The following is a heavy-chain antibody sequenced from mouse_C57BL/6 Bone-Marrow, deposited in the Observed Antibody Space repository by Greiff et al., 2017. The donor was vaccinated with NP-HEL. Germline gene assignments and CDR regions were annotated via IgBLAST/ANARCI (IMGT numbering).Heavy chain of an antibody. CDR1: GFSFNTYA. J-gene: IGHJ3*01. CDR3: VRQGYDYGTLAY. V-gene: IGHV10-1*01. Sequence: EVMLVESGGGLVQPKGSLKLSCAASGFSFNTYAMNWVRQAPGKGLEWVARIRSKSNNYATYYADSVKDRFTISRDDSESMLYLQMNNLKTEDTAMYYCVRQGYDYGTLAYWGQGTLVTVSA. D-gene: IGHD2-4*01. CDR2: IRSKSNNYAT.